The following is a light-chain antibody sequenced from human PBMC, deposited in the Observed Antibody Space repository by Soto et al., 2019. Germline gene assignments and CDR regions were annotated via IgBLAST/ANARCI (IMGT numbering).Light chain of an antibody. CDR1: QYINTR. Sequence: TQSPATLSLSPGERATLSCRASQYINTRLAWYQHRPGQAPRLLIYKASTLESGVPSRFSGGGIGTEFSLSISSLQPDDFATYYCQQYSTYPYIFGQGTKVDIK. V-gene: IGKV1-5*03. CDR2: KAS. CDR3: QQYSTYPYI. J-gene: IGKJ2*01.